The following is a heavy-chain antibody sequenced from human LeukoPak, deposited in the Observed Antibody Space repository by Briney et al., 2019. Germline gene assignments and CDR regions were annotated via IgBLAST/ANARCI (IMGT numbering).Heavy chain of an antibody. V-gene: IGHV3-23*01. D-gene: IGHD3-16*02. CDR1: GFTFSSYA. CDR2: IIGSGNSI. Sequence: GGSLRLSCAASGFTFSSYAMSWVRQTPGKGLEWVSLIIGSGNSIHYADSVKGRFTVSRDNFKNTVFLQLNNLRPEDTAVYYCAKHGDNVWGSFRLGLDSWGQGTLVTVSS. J-gene: IGHJ4*02. CDR3: AKHGDNVWGSFRLGLDS.